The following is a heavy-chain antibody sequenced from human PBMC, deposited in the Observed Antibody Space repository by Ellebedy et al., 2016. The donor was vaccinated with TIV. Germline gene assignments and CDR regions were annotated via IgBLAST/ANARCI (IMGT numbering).Heavy chain of an antibody. CDR3: ARDPVDVWHAFDV. Sequence: GESLKISCAASGFTFSSHAMSWVRQAPGKGLEWVSSISGSGGNTYYADSVKGRFTISRDKSKDTLYLQVNSLRAEDTAIYFCARDPVDVWHAFDVWGQGTMVTVSS. V-gene: IGHV3-23*01. D-gene: IGHD3-16*01. CDR2: ISGSGGNT. J-gene: IGHJ3*01. CDR1: GFTFSSHA.